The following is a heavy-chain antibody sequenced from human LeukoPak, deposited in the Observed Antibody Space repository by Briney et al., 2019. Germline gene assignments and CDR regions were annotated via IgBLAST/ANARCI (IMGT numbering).Heavy chain of an antibody. CDR2: IIPIFGTA. J-gene: IGHJ6*03. V-gene: IGHV1-69*13. CDR1: GGTFSSYA. Sequence: GASVKVSCKASGGTFSSYAISWVRQAPGQGLEWMGGIIPIFGTANYAQKFQGRVTITPDESTSTAYMELSSLRSEDTAVYYCARGRFGELFSDYYYYYYMDVWGKGTTVTVSS. CDR3: ARGRFGELFSDYYYYYYMDV. D-gene: IGHD3-10*01.